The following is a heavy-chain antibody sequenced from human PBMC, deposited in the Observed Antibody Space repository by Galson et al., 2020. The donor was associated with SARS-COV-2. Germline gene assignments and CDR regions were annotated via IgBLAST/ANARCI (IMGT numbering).Heavy chain of an antibody. D-gene: IGHD6-19*01. CDR3: SNLGGALAVGGPVFAGFFEL. Sequence: SLKISCAASGITIDDYAMHWVRQAPGKGLEGVTGNSWNSSSIGYADSVKGRFTISRDNAKNSLYLKMNSLRAEDTALYYCSNLGGALAVGGPVFAGFFELWSRGTLVPVSS. V-gene: IGHV3-9*01. CDR1: GITIDDYA. CDR2: NSWNSSSI. J-gene: IGHJ2*01.